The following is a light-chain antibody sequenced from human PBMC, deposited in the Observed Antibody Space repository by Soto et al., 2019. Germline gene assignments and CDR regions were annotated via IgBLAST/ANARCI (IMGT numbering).Light chain of an antibody. J-gene: IGLJ1*01. CDR3: QVWDSSHYV. Sequence: SYELTQPLSVSVALGQTARITCGGNNIGSKNVHWYHQKPGQAPVLVIYRDSNRPSGIPERFSGSNSGNTATLTISRAQAGDEADYYCQVWDSSHYVFGTGTKLTVL. CDR2: RDS. CDR1: NIGSKN. V-gene: IGLV3-9*01.